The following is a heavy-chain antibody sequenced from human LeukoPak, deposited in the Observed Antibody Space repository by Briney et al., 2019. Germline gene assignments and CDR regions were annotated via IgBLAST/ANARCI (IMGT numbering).Heavy chain of an antibody. J-gene: IGHJ4*03. Sequence: SETLSLTCALHGESFSAYFWSWIRHVPGKGLEWIGEIDHRGSSNYNPPLKSRATISVDTSKNHFSLSLTSVSAADTAVYYCATRSSTLAAARCFDDWGQGTVVTVSS. CDR2: IDHRGSS. CDR3: ATRSSTLAAARCFDD. CDR1: GESFSAYF. D-gene: IGHD6-6*01. V-gene: IGHV4-34*01.